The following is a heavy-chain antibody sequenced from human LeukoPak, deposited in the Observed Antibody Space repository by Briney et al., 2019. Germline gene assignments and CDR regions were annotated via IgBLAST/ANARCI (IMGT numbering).Heavy chain of an antibody. Sequence: GGSLRLSCAASGFTFSSYAMSWVRQAPGKGLEWVSTISGNGVSTWYADSVKGRFTISRDNSKNTLYPQMNSLRAEDTAVYYCAKDSSSAWFDPWGQGTLVTVFS. CDR2: ISGNGVST. J-gene: IGHJ5*02. CDR3: AKDSSSAWFDP. CDR1: GFTFSSYA. V-gene: IGHV3-23*01.